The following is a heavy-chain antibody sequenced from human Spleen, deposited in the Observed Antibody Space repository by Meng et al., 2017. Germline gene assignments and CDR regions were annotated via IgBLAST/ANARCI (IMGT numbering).Heavy chain of an antibody. CDR2: AT. D-gene: IGHD2-15*01. V-gene: IGHV3-73*01. CDR3: AKGYCSGGTCYPLFDP. J-gene: IGHJ5*02. Sequence: ATAHAASVKGRFTISRDDSKNKAYLRMNSLKIEDMAVYYCAKGYCSGGTCYPLFDPWGQGTLVTVSS.